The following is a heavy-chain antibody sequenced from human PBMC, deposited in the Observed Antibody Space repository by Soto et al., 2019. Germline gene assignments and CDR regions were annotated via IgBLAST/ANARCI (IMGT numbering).Heavy chain of an antibody. V-gene: IGHV4-59*01. Sequence: SETLSLTCPVSGDSIRNYYWSWIRQPPGKGLEYIGYIFYSGSTNYNPSLKSRVAISVDTSRNQFALKLRSVTAADTATYYCARLKRGYSYGSIIDFWGRGTLVTSPQ. D-gene: IGHD5-18*01. J-gene: IGHJ4*01. CDR1: GDSIRNYY. CDR3: ARLKRGYSYGSIIDF. CDR2: IFYSGST.